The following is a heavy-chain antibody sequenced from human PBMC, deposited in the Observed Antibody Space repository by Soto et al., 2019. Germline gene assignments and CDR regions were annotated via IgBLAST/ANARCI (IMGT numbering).Heavy chain of an antibody. CDR1: GGTFSSYA. CDR3: ARDVEDSSGYYYGMDV. Sequence: SVKVSCKASGGTFSSYAISWVRQAPEQGLEWMGGIIPIFGTANYAQKFQGRVTITADESTSTAYMELSSLRSEDTAVYYCARDVEDSSGYYYGMDVWGQGTTVTVSS. CDR2: IIPIFGTA. V-gene: IGHV1-69*13. J-gene: IGHJ6*02. D-gene: IGHD3-22*01.